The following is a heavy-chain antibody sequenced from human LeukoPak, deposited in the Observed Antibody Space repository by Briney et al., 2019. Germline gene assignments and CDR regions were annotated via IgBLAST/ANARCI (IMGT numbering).Heavy chain of an antibody. Sequence: SETLSLTCAVYGGSFSGYYWSWIRQPPGKGLEWIGEINHRGSTNYNPSLKSRVTISVDTSKNQFSLKLSSVTAADTAVYYCARGGRCSSTSCYRSKAGYYMDVWGKGTTVTVSS. V-gene: IGHV4-34*01. J-gene: IGHJ6*03. D-gene: IGHD2-2*01. CDR1: GGSFSGYY. CDR2: INHRGST. CDR3: ARGGRCSSTSCYRSKAGYYMDV.